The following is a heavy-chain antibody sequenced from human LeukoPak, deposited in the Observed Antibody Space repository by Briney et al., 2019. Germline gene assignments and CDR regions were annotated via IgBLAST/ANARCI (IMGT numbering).Heavy chain of an antibody. CDR2: IREDGSET. CDR1: GFTFRSHW. V-gene: IGHV3-7*01. J-gene: IGHJ6*04. Sequence: GGSLRLSCAASGFTFRSHWMSWVRQAPGKGPEWVASIREDGSETFYVDSVKGRFTISRDNAKNSVYLQMSRLRVEDMAVYYCARDRFGGMDVWGKGTTVTVSS. CDR3: ARDRFGGMDV. D-gene: IGHD4-23*01.